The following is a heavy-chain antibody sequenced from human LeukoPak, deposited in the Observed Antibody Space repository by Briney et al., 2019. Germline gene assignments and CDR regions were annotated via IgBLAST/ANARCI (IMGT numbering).Heavy chain of an antibody. CDR3: ARIYSNSWYTALDY. J-gene: IGHJ4*02. D-gene: IGHD6-13*01. V-gene: IGHV3-30*02. CDR1: GFTFSSYG. Sequence: GGSLRLSCAASGFTFSSYGMHWVRQAPGKGLEWVAFIQFDGSNKYYADSVKGRFTISRDNAKNSLYLQMNSLRAEDTAVYYCARIYSNSWYTALDYWGQGTLVTVSS. CDR2: IQFDGSNK.